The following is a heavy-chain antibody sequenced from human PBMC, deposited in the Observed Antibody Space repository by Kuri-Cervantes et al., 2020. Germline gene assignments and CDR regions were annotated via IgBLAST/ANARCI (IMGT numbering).Heavy chain of an antibody. CDR2: INPNSGGT. CDR1: GYTFTGYY. D-gene: IGHD3-3*01. Sequence: ASVKVSCKASGYTFTGYYMHWVRQAPGQGLEWMGRINPNSGGTNYAQKFQGRVTMTRDTSTSTVYMELSSLRSEDTAVYYCARERKYDFWSGYFVPYYYGMDVWGQGTTVTVSS. V-gene: IGHV1-2*06. CDR3: ARERKYDFWSGYFVPYYYGMDV. J-gene: IGHJ6*02.